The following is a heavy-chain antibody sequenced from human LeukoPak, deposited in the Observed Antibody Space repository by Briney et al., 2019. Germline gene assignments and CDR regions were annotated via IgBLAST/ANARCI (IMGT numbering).Heavy chain of an antibody. CDR2: ISLSGVT. D-gene: IGHD1-26*01. Sequence: ASGTLSLTCGVSGGSISSTNWWSWVRQPPGQGLEWIGEISLSGVTNYNPSLKSRITMSLDRSKNHLSLTLTSVTAADTAVYYCSRESGAFSPFGYWGQGTLVTVSS. V-gene: IGHV4-4*02. J-gene: IGHJ4*02. CDR1: GGSISSTNW. CDR3: SRESGAFSPFGY.